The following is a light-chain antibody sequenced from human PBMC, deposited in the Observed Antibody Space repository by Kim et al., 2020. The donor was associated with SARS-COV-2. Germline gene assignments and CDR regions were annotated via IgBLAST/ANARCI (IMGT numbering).Light chain of an antibody. CDR3: QQNYSTPPT. V-gene: IGKV1-39*01. CDR2: GVS. J-gene: IGKJ1*01. Sequence: DIQMTQSPSSLSASVGDRVTITCRASQTINRFINWYQQKPGEAPKLLIYGVSNLQTEVPSRFSGSGSGTDFTLSISSLQPEDFATYYRQQNYSTPPTFGQGTKVDIK. CDR1: QTINRF.